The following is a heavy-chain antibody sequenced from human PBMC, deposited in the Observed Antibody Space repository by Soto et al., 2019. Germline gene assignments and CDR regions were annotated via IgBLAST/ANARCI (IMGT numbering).Heavy chain of an antibody. Sequence: GGSLRLSCTASGFTFGDYAMSWFRQAPGKGLEWVGFIRSKAYGGTTEYAASVKGRFTISRDDSKSIAYLQMNSLKTEDTAVYYCTRSYCSSTSCYEGHPPRLDYWGQGTLVTVSS. D-gene: IGHD2-2*01. CDR3: TRSYCSSTSCYEGHPPRLDY. V-gene: IGHV3-49*03. J-gene: IGHJ4*02. CDR2: IRSKAYGGTT. CDR1: GFTFGDYA.